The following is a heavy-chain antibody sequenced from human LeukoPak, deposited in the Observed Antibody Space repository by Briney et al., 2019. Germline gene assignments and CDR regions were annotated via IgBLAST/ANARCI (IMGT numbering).Heavy chain of an antibody. CDR2: IYYSGST. J-gene: IGHJ1*01. CDR3: ARDSDGGTTSAEYFQH. Sequence: SETLSLTCTVSGGSISSSSYYWGWIRQPPGKGLEWIGSIYYSGSTYHNPSLKSRVTISVDTSKNQFSLKLSSVTAADTAVYYCARDSDGGTTSAEYFQHWGQGTLVTVSS. D-gene: IGHD4-23*01. CDR1: GGSISSSSYY. V-gene: IGHV4-39*07.